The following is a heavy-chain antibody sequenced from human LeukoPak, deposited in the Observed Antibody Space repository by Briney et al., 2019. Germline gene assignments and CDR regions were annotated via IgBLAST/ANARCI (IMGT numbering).Heavy chain of an antibody. CDR3: AKASSTSSGWFDP. CDR1: GFTFSSYV. V-gene: IGHV3-23*01. D-gene: IGHD2-2*01. CDR2: ISGSGGST. J-gene: IGHJ5*02. Sequence: GGSLRLSCAASGFTFSSYVMSWVRQAPGKGMEWVSTISGSGGSTYYADSVKGRFTISRDNSKNTLYLQMNSLRAEDMAVYYCAKASSTSSGWFDPWGQGTPVTVSS.